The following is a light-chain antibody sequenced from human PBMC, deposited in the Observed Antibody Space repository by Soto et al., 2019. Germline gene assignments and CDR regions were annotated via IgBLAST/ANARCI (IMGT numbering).Light chain of an antibody. CDR1: SSDVWSYNL. V-gene: IGLV2-23*01. CDR2: EDN. J-gene: IGLJ2*01. Sequence: QSALAQPASVSGSPGQSITISCTGTSSDVWSYNLGSWYRQDPGKAPKLIIYEDNKRPSGVSNRFSGSKSGNTASLTISGLQAEDEADYHCCSYAGDSTWVFGGGTKLTVL. CDR3: CSYAGDSTWV.